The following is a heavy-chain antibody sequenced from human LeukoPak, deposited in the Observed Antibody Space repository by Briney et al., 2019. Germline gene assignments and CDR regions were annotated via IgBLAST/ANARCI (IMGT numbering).Heavy chain of an antibody. J-gene: IGHJ4*02. CDR3: ARDIPYGSGSLYDH. CDR1: GYTFSSYS. CDR2: ISSSSSYI. V-gene: IGHV3-21*01. D-gene: IGHD3-10*01. Sequence: GGSLRLSCEASGYTFSSYSMNWVRQATGQGLEWISSISSSSSYIYYADSVKGRFTISRDNAKNPLYLQMNSLRAEDTAVYYCARDIPYGSGSLYDHWGQGTLVTVSS.